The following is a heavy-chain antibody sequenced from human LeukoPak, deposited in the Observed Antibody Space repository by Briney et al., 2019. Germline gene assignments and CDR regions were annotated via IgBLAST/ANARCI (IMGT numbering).Heavy chain of an antibody. Sequence: GGSLRLSCTASGFTFGDYTMNWVRQAQGKGLEWEGFIRSKSYGGTTEYAASVKGRFTISRDDSKTIAYLQMNSLKTEDTALYYCTRDRSGYYYNWFDPWGQGTLVTASS. D-gene: IGHD3-22*01. CDR1: GFTFGDYT. CDR2: IRSKSYGGTT. J-gene: IGHJ5*02. CDR3: TRDRSGYYYNWFDP. V-gene: IGHV3-49*04.